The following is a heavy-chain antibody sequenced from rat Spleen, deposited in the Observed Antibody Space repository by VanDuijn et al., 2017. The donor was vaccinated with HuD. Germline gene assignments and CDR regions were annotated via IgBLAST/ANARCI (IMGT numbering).Heavy chain of an antibody. Sequence: EVQLVESGGGLVQPGRSLKLSCAASGFTFSNYYMAWVRQAPTKGLEWVASISYDGSATYYRDSVKGRFTLSRDNAKSTLYLQMDSLGSEDTATYYCARLPGYNMGYGMDAWGQGASVTVSS. V-gene: IGHV5-25*01. D-gene: IGHD1-4*01. CDR1: GFTFSNYY. CDR2: ISYDGSAT. J-gene: IGHJ4*01. CDR3: ARLPGYNMGYGMDA.